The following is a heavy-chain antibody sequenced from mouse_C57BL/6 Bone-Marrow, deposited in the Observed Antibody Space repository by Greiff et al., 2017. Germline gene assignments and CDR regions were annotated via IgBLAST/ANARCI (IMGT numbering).Heavy chain of an antibody. D-gene: IGHD1-1*01. CDR3: ARNLITTVVATGFDY. CDR2: VYPYNGGT. Sequence: VQLQQSGPVLVKPGPSVKISCKASGFTFTDYYMHWVKQSHGKSLEWIGLVYPYNGGTSYNQKFKGKATLTVDTSSSTAYMELNSLTSEDSAVYYCARNLITTVVATGFDYWGQGTTLTVSS. V-gene: IGHV1-36*01. CDR1: GFTFTDYY. J-gene: IGHJ2*01.